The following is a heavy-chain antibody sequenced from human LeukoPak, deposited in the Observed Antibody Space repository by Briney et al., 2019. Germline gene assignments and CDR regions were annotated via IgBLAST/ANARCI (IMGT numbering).Heavy chain of an antibody. Sequence: PGRSLRLSCAASGFTFSSYGMHWVRQAPGKGLEWVAFIRYDGSNKYYADSVKGRFTISRDNSKNTLYLQMNSLRAEDTAVYYCASTRVAPGSWFDPWGQGTLVTVSS. D-gene: IGHD3-3*01. CDR3: ASTRVAPGSWFDP. V-gene: IGHV3-30*02. J-gene: IGHJ5*02. CDR2: IRYDGSNK. CDR1: GFTFSSYG.